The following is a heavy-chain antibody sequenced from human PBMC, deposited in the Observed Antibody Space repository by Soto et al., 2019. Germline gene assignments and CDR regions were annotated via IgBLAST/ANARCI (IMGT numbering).Heavy chain of an antibody. Sequence: ASVKVSCKASGYTFTNSDINWVRRAPGQGLEWMGWMNPDSGHAAYAQKFQGRVTLTTSTSTSTVYMEMRSLGSEDTAVYYCARRPHCSGGICYYGLDNWGQGXLVTVSS. CDR1: GYTFTNSD. CDR2: MNPDSGHA. D-gene: IGHD2-15*01. CDR3: ARRPHCSGGICYYGLDN. V-gene: IGHV1-8*01. J-gene: IGHJ4*02.